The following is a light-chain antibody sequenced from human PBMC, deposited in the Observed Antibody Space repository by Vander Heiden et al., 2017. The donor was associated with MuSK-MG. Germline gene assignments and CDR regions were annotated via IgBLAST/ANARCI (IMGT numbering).Light chain of an antibody. Sequence: DGVMTQCPRSLAVTLGQPASISCRSSQSLVYSDGNTYLNWFQQRPGQSPRRLLSKGSNRDSGVPDRYSGSGPGTDFTLKISRVEAEDVGLYYCRQGKHEPLTFGGGTKVXIK. CDR1: QSLVYSDGNTY. V-gene: IGKV2-30*01. CDR3: RQGKHEPLT. CDR2: KGS. J-gene: IGKJ4*01.